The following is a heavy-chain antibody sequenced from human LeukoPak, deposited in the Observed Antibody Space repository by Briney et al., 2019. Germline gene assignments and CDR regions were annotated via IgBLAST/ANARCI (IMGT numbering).Heavy chain of an antibody. V-gene: IGHV3-23*01. CDR2: ISGSGDNT. Sequence: GGSLRLSCAASGFAFSSYAMSWVRQAPGKGLEWVSVISGSGDNTYYADSVKGRFTISRDNSKNTLYLQMNSLRAEDTAVYYCAKADWFDVFDIWGQGTMVTVSS. D-gene: IGHD3-9*01. CDR3: AKADWFDVFDI. J-gene: IGHJ3*02. CDR1: GFAFSSYA.